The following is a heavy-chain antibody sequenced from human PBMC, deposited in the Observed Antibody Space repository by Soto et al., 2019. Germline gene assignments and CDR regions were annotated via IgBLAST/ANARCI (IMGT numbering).Heavy chain of an antibody. CDR3: ARDWGYFNSGGYYEY. Sequence: ASVKVSCKTSGYTFSSYDINWVRQATGQGLEWMGWMNLNFVNTGFAQKFQGSVTITRDTTASTAYMELFSLRSEDTVFYYCARDWGYFNSGGYYEYWGQGTLVTVS. D-gene: IGHD3-22*01. CDR2: MNLNFVNT. V-gene: IGHV1-8*01. CDR1: GYTFSSYD. J-gene: IGHJ4*02.